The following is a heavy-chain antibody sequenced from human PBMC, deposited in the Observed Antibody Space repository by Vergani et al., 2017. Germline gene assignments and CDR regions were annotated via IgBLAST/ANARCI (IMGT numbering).Heavy chain of an antibody. V-gene: IGHV1-69*01. Sequence: QVQLVQSGAEVKKPGSSVKVSCKASGGTFSSYAISWVRQAPGQGLEWMGGIIPIFGTANYAQKFQGRVTITADESTSTAYMELSSLRSEDTAVYYCARVRYYYGSGSYLNYYYYYMDFWGKGTTVTVSS. D-gene: IGHD3-10*01. CDR3: ARVRYYYGSGSYLNYYYYYMDF. CDR2: IIPIFGTA. J-gene: IGHJ6*03. CDR1: GGTFSSYA.